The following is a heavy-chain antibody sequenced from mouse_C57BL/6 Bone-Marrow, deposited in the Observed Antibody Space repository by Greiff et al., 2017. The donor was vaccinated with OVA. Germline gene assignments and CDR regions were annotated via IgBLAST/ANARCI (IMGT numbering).Heavy chain of an antibody. CDR1: GYTFTDYY. Sequence: EVQLQQSGPELVKPGASVKISCKASGYTFTDYYMNWVKQSHGKSLEWIGDINPNNGGTSYNQKFKGKATLTVDKSSSTAYMELRSLTSEDSAVYYCARGRIDYLGYFDVWGTGTTVTVSS. D-gene: IGHD2-4*01. V-gene: IGHV1-26*01. CDR2: INPNNGGT. CDR3: ARGRIDYLGYFDV. J-gene: IGHJ1*03.